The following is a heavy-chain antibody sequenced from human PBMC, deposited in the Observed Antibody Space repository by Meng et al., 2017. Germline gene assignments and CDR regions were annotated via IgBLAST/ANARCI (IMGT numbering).Heavy chain of an antibody. J-gene: IGHJ5*02. CDR2: IKPDGTMT. CDR1: GFTFRNYW. Sequence: VQLGEAGGGLVLSGGSLRLSCTASGFTFRNYWMHWVRQAPGKGLVWVSRIKPDGTMTVYADSVKGRFTISRDNAKNTLYLQMNSLRSDDTAVYYCARSDWFDPWGQGTLVTVSS. CDR3: ARSDWFDP. V-gene: IGHV3-74*01.